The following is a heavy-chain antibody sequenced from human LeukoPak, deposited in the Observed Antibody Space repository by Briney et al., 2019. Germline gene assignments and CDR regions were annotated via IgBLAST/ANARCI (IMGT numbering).Heavy chain of an antibody. D-gene: IGHD3-10*01. CDR3: ARAPGSISIY. J-gene: IGHJ4*02. CDR2: MKRDGSSI. Sequence: GGSLRVSCAASGFTFSSYWMHWVRQAPGKGLVWVSRMKRDGSSIGYADSVKGRFTISRDNAKSTLYLQMNSLRAEDTAVYYCARAPGSISIYWGQGTLVTVSS. CDR1: GFTFSSYW. V-gene: IGHV3-74*01.